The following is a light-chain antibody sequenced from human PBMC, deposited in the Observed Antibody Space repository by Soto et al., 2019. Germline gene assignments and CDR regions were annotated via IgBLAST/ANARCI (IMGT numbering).Light chain of an antibody. V-gene: IGKV1-12*01. Sequence: DIQMTQSPSSVSASVGDRVTITCRASQGMSSWLAWYQQKPWKAPKLMIYAASSLQSGVPSRFSGSGSGTDFTLTISSLQPEDFATYYCQQANSFPFTFGPGTKVDI. CDR2: AAS. CDR1: QGMSSW. CDR3: QQANSFPFT. J-gene: IGKJ3*01.